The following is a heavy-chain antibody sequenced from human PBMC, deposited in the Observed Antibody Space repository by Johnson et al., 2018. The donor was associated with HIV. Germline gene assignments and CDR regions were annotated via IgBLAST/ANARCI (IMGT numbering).Heavy chain of an antibody. Sequence: QVQLVESGGGVVQPERSLRLSCTAYGFTFSSYGMHWVRQAPGKGLEWVAMISYDGSNKYYADSVKGRFTISRDNAKNSLYLQMNSLRAEDTAVYYCARDAKYYYDSSGNYYEHDAFDIWGQGTMVTVSS. D-gene: IGHD3-22*01. CDR2: ISYDGSNK. CDR1: GFTFSSYG. J-gene: IGHJ3*02. V-gene: IGHV3-33*05. CDR3: ARDAKYYYDSSGNYYEHDAFDI.